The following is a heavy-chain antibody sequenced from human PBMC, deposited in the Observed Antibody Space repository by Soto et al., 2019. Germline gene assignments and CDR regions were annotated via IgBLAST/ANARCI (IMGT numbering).Heavy chain of an antibody. V-gene: IGHV4-59*08. Sequence: SETLSLTCTVSGGSISSYYWTWIRQPPGKGLEWIGYRSNSGTTNYNPSLKSRVTISVDTSKNRFSLSLNSLTAADTSLYYCASGGVYTWHSCDQITLVTCSS. CDR2: RSNSGTT. J-gene: IGHJ4*02. CDR3: ASGGVYTWHS. D-gene: IGHD2-8*01. CDR1: GGSISSYY.